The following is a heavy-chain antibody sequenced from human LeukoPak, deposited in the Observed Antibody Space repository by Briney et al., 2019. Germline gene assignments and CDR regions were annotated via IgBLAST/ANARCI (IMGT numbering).Heavy chain of an antibody. D-gene: IGHD3-16*01. V-gene: IGHV3-15*01. Sequence: GGSLRLSCAASGFTFNNAWMSWVRQAPGKGLELVGQIKSKSDGGATDYAAPVKGRFTISRDDSKNTLYLQMNSLITEDTAVYYCTTLPGGWRFFDFWGQGTLVTVSS. CDR1: GFTFNNAW. CDR2: IKSKSDGGAT. CDR3: TTLPGGWRFFDF. J-gene: IGHJ4*02.